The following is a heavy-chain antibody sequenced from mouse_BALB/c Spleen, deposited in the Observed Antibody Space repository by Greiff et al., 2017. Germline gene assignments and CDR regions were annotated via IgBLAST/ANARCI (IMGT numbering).Heavy chain of an antibody. CDR2: ISSGGSYT. CDR3: ARTYGYDYFDY. D-gene: IGHD1-2*01. V-gene: IGHV5-6*01. J-gene: IGHJ2*01. CDR1: GFTFSSYG. Sequence: DVQLVESGGDLVKPGGSLKLSCAASGFTFSSYGMSWVRQTPDKRLEWVATISSGGSYTYYPDSVKGRFTISRDNAKNTLYLQMSSLESEDTAMYYCARTYGYDYFDYWGQGTTLTVSS.